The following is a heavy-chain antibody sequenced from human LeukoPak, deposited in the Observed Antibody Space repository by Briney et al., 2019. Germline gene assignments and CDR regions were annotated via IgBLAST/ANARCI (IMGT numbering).Heavy chain of an antibody. CDR3: VRESGSSSVGYMDV. CDR2: ISIDGSST. V-gene: IGHV3-74*01. Sequence: PVGSLRLSCAASGFTFSHYWMHWVRQGPGKRLMWVSRISIDGSSTTYAKSVKGRFTISRDNAKNTLYLQMNSLRADDTALYYCVRESGSSSVGYMDVWGKGTTVTVTS. D-gene: IGHD1-26*01. J-gene: IGHJ6*03. CDR1: GFTFSHYW.